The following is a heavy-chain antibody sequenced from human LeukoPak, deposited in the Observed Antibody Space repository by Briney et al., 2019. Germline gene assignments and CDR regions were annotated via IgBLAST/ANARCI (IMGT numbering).Heavy chain of an antibody. CDR3: ARHRSPSSLSYFDI. Sequence: SSETLSLTCTVSGGSISSYYWSWIRQPPGKGLEWIGYIHSSGSTNYNPSLKSRVSISVATSKNQFSLRLSSMTAADTAVYYCARHRSPSSLSYFDIWGQGTLVIVSS. J-gene: IGHJ4*02. CDR1: GGSISSYY. CDR2: IHSSGST. D-gene: IGHD6-19*01. V-gene: IGHV4-59*08.